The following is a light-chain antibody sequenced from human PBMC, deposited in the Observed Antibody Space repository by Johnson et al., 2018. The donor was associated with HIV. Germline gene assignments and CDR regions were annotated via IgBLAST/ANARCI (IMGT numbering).Light chain of an antibody. CDR3: GTGDSSLIAREF. CDR1: SSNIGDNY. CDR2: EDT. J-gene: IGLJ1*01. V-gene: IGLV1-51*02. Sequence: QSVLTQPPSVSAAPGQKVSISCSGSSSNIGDNYVSWYQQVPGTAPKLLIYEDTKRPSGIPDRFSGSKSGTSATLGITGLQPGDEADYYCGTGDSSLIAREFFVTGSKVTVL.